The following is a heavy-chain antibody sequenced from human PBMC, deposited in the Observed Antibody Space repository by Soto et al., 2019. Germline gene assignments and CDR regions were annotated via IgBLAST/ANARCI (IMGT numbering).Heavy chain of an antibody. V-gene: IGHV3-30*18. J-gene: IGHJ6*03. CDR3: AKARAKGYYYYYYMDV. Sequence: GGSLRLSCAASGFTFSSYGMHWVRQAPGKGLEWVAVISYDGSNKYYADSVKGRFTISRDNSKNTLYLQMNSLRAEDTAVYYCAKARAKGYYYYYYMDVWGKGTTVTVSS. CDR2: ISYDGSNK. CDR1: GFTFSSYG.